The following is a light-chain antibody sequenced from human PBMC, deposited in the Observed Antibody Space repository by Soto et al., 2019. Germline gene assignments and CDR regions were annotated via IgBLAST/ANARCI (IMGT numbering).Light chain of an antibody. Sequence: QSALTQPASVSGSPGQSITISCTGTSSDVGSYDLVSWYQQHPGKAPKLMIYEGSQRPSGVSNRFSGSKSGNTASLTIFGLQDDDEADYYCFSYAGTTNVAFGTGTKLTVL. V-gene: IGLV2-23*01. CDR2: EGS. J-gene: IGLJ2*01. CDR3: FSYAGTTNVA. CDR1: SSDVGSYDL.